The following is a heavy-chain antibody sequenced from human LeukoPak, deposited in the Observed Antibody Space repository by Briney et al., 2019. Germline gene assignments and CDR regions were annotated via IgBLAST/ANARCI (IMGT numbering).Heavy chain of an antibody. D-gene: IGHD6-13*01. V-gene: IGHV1-2*02. J-gene: IGHJ6*03. CDR3: ATRSASIAAASPRAPIYYYYMDV. CDR2: INPNSGGT. CDR1: GYTFTGYY. Sequence: ASVKVSCKASGYTFTGYYMHWVRQAPGQGLEWMGWINPNSGGTNYAQKFQGRVTMTRDTSISTAYMELSRLRSDDTAVYYCATRSASIAAASPRAPIYYYYMDVWGKGTTVTASS.